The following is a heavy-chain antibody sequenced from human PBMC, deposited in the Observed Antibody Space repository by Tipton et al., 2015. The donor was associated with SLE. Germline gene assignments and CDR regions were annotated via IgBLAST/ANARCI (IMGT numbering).Heavy chain of an antibody. CDR3: ARDPVYGGNTGAFDI. Sequence: TLSLTCTVSGGSISSSSYYWGWIRQPPGKGLEWIGYIYYSGSTNYNPSLKSRVTISVDTSKNQFSLKLSSVTAADTAVYYCARDPVYGGNTGAFDIWGQGTMVTVSS. J-gene: IGHJ3*02. CDR1: GGSISSSSYY. V-gene: IGHV4-61*01. D-gene: IGHD4-23*01. CDR2: IYYSGST.